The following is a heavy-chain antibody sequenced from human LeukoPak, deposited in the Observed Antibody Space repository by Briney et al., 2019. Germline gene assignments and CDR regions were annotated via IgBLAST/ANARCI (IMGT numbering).Heavy chain of an antibody. J-gene: IGHJ4*02. CDR2: ISSSGSTI. CDR3: ASLGELSPSEGDY. CDR1: GFPFSSYA. D-gene: IGHD3-10*01. V-gene: IGHV3-48*03. Sequence: GSLRLSCSASGFPFSSYAMHWVRQAPGKGLEWVSYISSSGSTIYYADSVKGRFTISRDNAKNSLYLQMNSLRAEDTAVYYCASLGELSPSEGDYWGQGTLVTVSS.